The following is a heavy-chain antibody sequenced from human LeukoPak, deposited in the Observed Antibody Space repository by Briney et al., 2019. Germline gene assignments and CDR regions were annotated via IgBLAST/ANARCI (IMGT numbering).Heavy chain of an antibody. V-gene: IGHV4-4*02. Sequence: PSETLSLTCAVSGGSISSGNWWSWVRQPPGKGLEWIGEIYHSGSTNYNPSLKSRVTISVDTSKNQFSLKLTSATAADTAVYYCALFGMGAWGQGTLVTISS. D-gene: IGHD1-26*01. CDR2: IYHSGST. CDR1: GGSISSGNW. CDR3: ALFGMGA. J-gene: IGHJ4*02.